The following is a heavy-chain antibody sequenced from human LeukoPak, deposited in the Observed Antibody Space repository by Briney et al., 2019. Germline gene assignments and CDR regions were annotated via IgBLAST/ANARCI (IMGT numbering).Heavy chain of an antibody. V-gene: IGHV1-8*01. D-gene: IGHD3-16*01. Sequence: ASVKVSCKASGYTFTSYDINWVRQAAGQGLEWMGWINPNRGDTGYAQKFQGRVIMTRDTSTSTAYMQLSSLRSDDTAVYYCTRETAYKIVFDIGGKGKMLAVSS. CDR2: INPNRGDT. J-gene: IGHJ3*02. CDR1: GYTFTSYD. CDR3: TRETAYKIVFDI.